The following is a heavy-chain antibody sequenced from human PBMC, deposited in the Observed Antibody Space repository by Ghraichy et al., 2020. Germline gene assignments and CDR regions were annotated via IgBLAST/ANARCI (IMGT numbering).Heavy chain of an antibody. CDR2: IKSKTDGGTT. CDR3: TTDDGAYCTNGVCPYYYDSSGYPDY. J-gene: IGHJ4*02. D-gene: IGHD3-22*01. CDR1: GFTFSNAW. V-gene: IGHV3-15*01. Sequence: GGSLRLSCAASGFTFSNAWMSWVRQAPGKGLEWVGRIKSKTDGGTTDYAAPVKGRFTISRDDSKNTLYLQMNSLKTEDTAVYYCTTDDGAYCTNGVCPYYYDSSGYPDYWGQGTLVTVSS.